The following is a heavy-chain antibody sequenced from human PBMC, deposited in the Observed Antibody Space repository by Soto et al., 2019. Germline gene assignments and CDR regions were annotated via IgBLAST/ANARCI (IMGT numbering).Heavy chain of an antibody. D-gene: IGHD3-10*01. CDR2: INHSGST. J-gene: IGHJ4*02. CDR1: GGSFSGYY. Sequence: QVQLQQWGAGLLKPSETLSLTCAVYGGSFSGYYWSWIRQPPGKGLEWIGEINHSGSTNYNPSLKSRVTISVDTSKTQFSLKLSSVTAADTAVYYGARGLRSELLWFGELSTELDYWGQGTLVTVSS. CDR3: ARGLRSELLWFGELSTELDY. V-gene: IGHV4-34*01.